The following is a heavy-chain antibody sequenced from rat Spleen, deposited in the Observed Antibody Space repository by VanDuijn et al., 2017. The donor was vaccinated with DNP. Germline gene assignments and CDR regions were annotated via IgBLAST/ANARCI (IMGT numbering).Heavy chain of an antibody. J-gene: IGHJ2*01. CDR1: GFTFSNYG. CDR3: ATAIGDY. Sequence: EVQLVESGGGLVQPGRSLKLSCAASGFTFSNYGMVWVRQPPTKGLEWVASIIYDGSSTYYGDSVKGRFTISRDNAKNTLYLQMDSLRSDDTATYFCATAIGDYWGQGVMVTVSS. V-gene: IGHV5-29*01. CDR2: IIYDGSST. D-gene: IGHD1-2*01.